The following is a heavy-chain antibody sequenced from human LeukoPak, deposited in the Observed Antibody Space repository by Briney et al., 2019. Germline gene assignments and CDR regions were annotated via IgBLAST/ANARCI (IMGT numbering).Heavy chain of an antibody. CDR2: IYHSGST. J-gene: IGHJ4*02. D-gene: IGHD2-21*02. V-gene: IGHV4-38-2*01. CDR1: GYSISSGYY. CDR3: ARKSVTVYYFVY. Sequence: SETLSLTCAVSGYSISSGYYWGWIRQPPGKGLEWIGSIYHSGSTYYNPSLKSRVTISVDTSKNQFSLKLSSVTAADTAVYYCARKSVTVYYFVYWGQGTLVTVSS.